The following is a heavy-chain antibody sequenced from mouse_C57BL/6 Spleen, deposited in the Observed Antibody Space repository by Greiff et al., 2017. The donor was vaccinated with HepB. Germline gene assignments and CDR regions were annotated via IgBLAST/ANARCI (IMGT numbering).Heavy chain of an antibody. CDR1: GYTFTDYE. J-gene: IGHJ4*01. D-gene: IGHD4-1*01. CDR3: TRILGRGYAMDY. Sequence: VQLQQSGAELVRPGASVTLSCKASGYTFTDYEMHWVKQTPVHGLEWIGAIDPETGGTAYNQKFKGKAILTADKSSRTAYMELRSLTSEDSAVYYCTRILGRGYAMDYWGQGTSVTVSS. CDR2: IDPETGGT. V-gene: IGHV1-15*01.